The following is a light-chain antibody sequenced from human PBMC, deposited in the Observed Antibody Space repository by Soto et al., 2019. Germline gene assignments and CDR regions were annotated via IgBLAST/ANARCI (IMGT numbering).Light chain of an antibody. CDR2: EVS. J-gene: IGLJ2*01. CDR3: SSYTSSSPVV. CDR1: SSDVGGYNY. V-gene: IGLV2-14*01. Sequence: QSALTQPASVSGSPGQSITISCTGTSSDVGGYNYVSWYQQHPGKAPKLMIYEVSNRPSGVSNRFSGSKSGNTASLTISGXXXXXXXXYXCSSYTSSSPVVFGGGTQLTVL.